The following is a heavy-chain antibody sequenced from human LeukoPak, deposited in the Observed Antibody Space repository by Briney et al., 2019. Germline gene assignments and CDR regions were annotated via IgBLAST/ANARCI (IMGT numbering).Heavy chain of an antibody. Sequence: GGSLRLSCAASGFTFSDYYMSWIRQAPGKGLEWVSYISSSSSHTNYADSVKGRFTISRDNAKNSLYLQMNSLRAEDTAVYYCAREVAAAGALDYWGQGTLVTVSS. J-gene: IGHJ4*02. CDR2: ISSSSSHT. D-gene: IGHD6-13*01. CDR3: AREVAAAGALDY. V-gene: IGHV3-11*06. CDR1: GFTFSDYY.